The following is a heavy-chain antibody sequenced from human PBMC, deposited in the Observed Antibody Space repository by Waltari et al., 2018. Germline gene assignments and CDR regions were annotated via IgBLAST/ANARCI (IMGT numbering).Heavy chain of an antibody. CDR3: ARGLYQHNSDSSGYPYYFDF. J-gene: IGHJ4*02. CDR1: GLSLSSYY. Sequence: VQLVDSVGGRVKPGGYLRLSCAGSGLSLSSYYRNWVRRAPGKGLEWVSSISSSGRYIYYADSVKGRFTISRDNAKNSLFLQMDSLRAEDAAVYYCARGLYQHNSDSSGYPYYFDFWGQGTRVTVSS. CDR2: ISSSGRYI. V-gene: IGHV3-21*02. D-gene: IGHD3-22*01.